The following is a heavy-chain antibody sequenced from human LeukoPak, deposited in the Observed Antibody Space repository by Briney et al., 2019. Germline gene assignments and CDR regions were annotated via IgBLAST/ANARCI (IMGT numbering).Heavy chain of an antibody. V-gene: IGHV4-59*01. CDR3: ARRAVAGNYFDY. D-gene: IGHD6-19*01. CDR2: IYYSGST. J-gene: IGHJ4*02. Sequence: SETLSLTCTVSGGSISSYYWSWVRQPPGKGVEGIGYIYYSGSTNYNPSLTSRVTISVYTSKNQFSLKLSSVTAADTAVYYCARRAVAGNYFDYWGQGTLVTVSS. CDR1: GGSISSYY.